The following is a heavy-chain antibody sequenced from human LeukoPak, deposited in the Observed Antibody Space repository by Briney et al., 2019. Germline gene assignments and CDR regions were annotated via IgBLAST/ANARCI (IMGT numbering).Heavy chain of an antibody. D-gene: IGHD4-17*01. CDR3: ARDSPHDYGDYYNPFDY. CDR2: IIPIFGTA. CDR1: GGTFSSYA. J-gene: IGHJ4*02. Sequence: SVKVSCKASGGTFSSYAISWVRQAPGQGLEWMGRIIPIFGTANYAQKFQGRVTITTDESTSTAYMELSSLRSEDTAVYYCARDSPHDYGDYYNPFDYWGQGTLVTVSS. V-gene: IGHV1-69*05.